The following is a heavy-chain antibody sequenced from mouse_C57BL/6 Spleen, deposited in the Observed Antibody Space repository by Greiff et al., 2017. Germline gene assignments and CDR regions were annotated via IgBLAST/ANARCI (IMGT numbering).Heavy chain of an antibody. J-gene: IGHJ1*03. D-gene: IGHD4-1*01. CDR3: ARHWDLHWYFDV. CDR2: FYPGSGSI. CDR1: GYTFTEYT. Sequence: QVQLLQSGAELVKPGASVKLSCKASGYTFTEYTIHWVKQRSGQGLEWIGRFYPGSGSIKYNEKFKGKATLTADKSSSTVYMELSRLTSEAAAVYFCARHWDLHWYFDVWGTGTTVTVSS. V-gene: IGHV1-62-2*01.